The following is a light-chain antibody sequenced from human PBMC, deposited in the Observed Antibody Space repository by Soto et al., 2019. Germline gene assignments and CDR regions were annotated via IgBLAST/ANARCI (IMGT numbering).Light chain of an antibody. CDR2: AVS. CDR1: SSDIGSYNH. V-gene: IGLV2-14*03. Sequence: QSVLTQPASVSGYPGQSITISCSGTSSDIGSYNHVAWYQQFPGKSPKLMIYAVSDRPSGVSDRFSGSKSGITASLTISGLQTEDEADYYCISYTSSSTLYVFGTGTKVTVL. CDR3: ISYTSSSTLYV. J-gene: IGLJ1*01.